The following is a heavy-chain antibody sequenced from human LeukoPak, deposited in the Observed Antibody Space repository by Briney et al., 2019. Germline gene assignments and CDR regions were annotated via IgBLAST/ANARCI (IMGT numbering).Heavy chain of an antibody. J-gene: IGHJ5*02. CDR2: INPNSGGT. CDR1: GYTFTGYY. Sequence: GASVTVSCKASGYTFTGYYMHWVRQAPGQGLEWMGWINPNSGGTNYAQKFQGRVTMTRDTSISTAYMELSRLRSDDTAVYYCARGQYYDFWSGYFDWFDPWGQGTLVTVSS. CDR3: ARGQYYDFWSGYFDWFDP. D-gene: IGHD3-3*01. V-gene: IGHV1-2*02.